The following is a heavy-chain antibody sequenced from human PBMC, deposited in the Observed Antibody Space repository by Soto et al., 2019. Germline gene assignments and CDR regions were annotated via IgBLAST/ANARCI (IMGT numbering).Heavy chain of an antibody. J-gene: IGHJ6*02. Sequence: PGGSLRLSCAASGFTSSSYGMHWVRQAQGKGLEWVAVISYDGSRTSYADSVKGRFTISRDNAKNTLYLQMNSLRAEDTAVYYCARDFSSCSSARCYSYYYGMDVWGQGTTVTVSS. CDR3: ARDFSSCSSARCYSYYYGMDV. CDR1: GFTSSSYG. D-gene: IGHD2-2*01. CDR2: ISYDGSRT. V-gene: IGHV3-30*03.